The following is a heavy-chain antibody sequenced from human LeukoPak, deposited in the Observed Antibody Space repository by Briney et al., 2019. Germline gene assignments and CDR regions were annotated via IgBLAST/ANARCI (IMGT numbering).Heavy chain of an antibody. CDR3: ARVRVFGNDAFDI. Sequence: SVNVSCKASGGTLSRYAISWVRQAPGQGLEGMGGIIPIFCTANYAQKFQGRVTITADESTSTAYMELSSLRSEDTAVYYCARVRVFGNDAFDIWGQGTMVTVSS. CDR1: GGTLSRYA. V-gene: IGHV1-69*13. CDR2: IIPIFCTA. D-gene: IGHD3-16*01. J-gene: IGHJ3*02.